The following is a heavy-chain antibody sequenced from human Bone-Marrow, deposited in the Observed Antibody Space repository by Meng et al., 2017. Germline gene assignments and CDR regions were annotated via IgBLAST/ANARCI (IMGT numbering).Heavy chain of an antibody. J-gene: IGHJ4*02. CDR1: GYSFTAYY. D-gene: IGHD2-21*01. Sequence: ASVNVSCKHSGYSFTAYYIHWLRQAPGQGLEWLGHINPNSGDTLYAQKFQGRVSMIGDTSISTAYVELSSLRSDDTAVYYCVRDENISLGKLFGDYWGQGTMVTVSS. CDR3: VRDENISLGKLFGDY. CDR2: INPNSGDT. V-gene: IGHV1-2*06.